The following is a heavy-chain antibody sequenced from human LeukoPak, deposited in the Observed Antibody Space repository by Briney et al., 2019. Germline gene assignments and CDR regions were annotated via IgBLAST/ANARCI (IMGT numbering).Heavy chain of an antibody. CDR3: AKGTGRVSSSWYVGAFDI. Sequence: KPSETLSLTCAVYGGSFSGYYWSWIRQPPGKGLEWIGEINHSGSTNYNPSLKSRVTISVDTSKNQFSLKLSSVTAADTAVYYCAKGTGRVSSSWYVGAFDIWGQGTMVTVSS. CDR2: INHSGST. V-gene: IGHV4-34*01. J-gene: IGHJ3*02. D-gene: IGHD6-13*01. CDR1: GGSFSGYY.